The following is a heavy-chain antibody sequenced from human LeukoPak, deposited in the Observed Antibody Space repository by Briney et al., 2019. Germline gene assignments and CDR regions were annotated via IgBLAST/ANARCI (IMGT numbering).Heavy chain of an antibody. CDR3: ARVGAGEPAFDI. D-gene: IGHD7-27*01. Sequence: PSETLSLTCTVSSGSVNTGSYYWSWIRQPTGKGLEWIGYIYYSGTTNYNPSLKSRVTISIETSNNQFSLKLTSLTAADTAIYYCARVGAGEPAFDIWGQGTMVTVSS. CDR1: SGSVNTGSYY. J-gene: IGHJ3*02. V-gene: IGHV4-61*01. CDR2: IYYSGTT.